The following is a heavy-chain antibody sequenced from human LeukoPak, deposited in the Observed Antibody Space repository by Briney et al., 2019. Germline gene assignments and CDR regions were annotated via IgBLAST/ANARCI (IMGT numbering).Heavy chain of an antibody. CDR3: AKDGKTYYYDSSAYYFDY. D-gene: IGHD3-22*01. CDR1: GFTFSSYG. Sequence: GGSLRLSCAASGFTFSSYGMHWVRQAPGKGLEWVAVISYDGSNKYYADSVKGRFTISRDNSKSTLYLQMNSLRAEDTAVYYCAKDGKTYYYDSSAYYFDYWGQGTLVTVSS. V-gene: IGHV3-30*18. CDR2: ISYDGSNK. J-gene: IGHJ4*02.